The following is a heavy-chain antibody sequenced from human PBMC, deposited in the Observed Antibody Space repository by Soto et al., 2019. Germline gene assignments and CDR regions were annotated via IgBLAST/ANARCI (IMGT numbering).Heavy chain of an antibody. CDR3: ARRRAELDYFDY. D-gene: IGHD1-1*01. V-gene: IGHV4-39*01. CDR2: IYYSGST. CDR1: GGSISSSDYY. Sequence: SETLSLTCSVSGGSISSSDYYWGWIRQPPGKGLEWIGSIYYSGSTYYNPSLKSRVTISVDTSKIQFSLKLSSVTAADTAVYYCARRRAELDYFDYWGQGTLVTVSS. J-gene: IGHJ4*02.